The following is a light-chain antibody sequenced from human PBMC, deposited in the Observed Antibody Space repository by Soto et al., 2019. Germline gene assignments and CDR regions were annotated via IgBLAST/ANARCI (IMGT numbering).Light chain of an antibody. J-gene: IGKJ2*01. Sequence: EIVLTQSPGTLSLSPGERATLSRRASRSINSRYLAWYQQKPGQAPRLLIYGASSRATGIPDRFSGSGSGTDFTLTISRLEPEDFAVYHCHQYGYSPNTFGQGTKLEIK. CDR2: GAS. CDR1: RSINSRY. V-gene: IGKV3-20*01. CDR3: HQYGYSPNT.